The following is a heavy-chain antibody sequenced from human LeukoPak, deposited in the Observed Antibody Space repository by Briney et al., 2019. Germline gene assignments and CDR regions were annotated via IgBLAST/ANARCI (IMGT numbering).Heavy chain of an antibody. V-gene: IGHV3-23*01. CDR1: GFTFSSYA. CDR2: ISGSGGST. CDR3: AKVQNVAYCGGDCLGAAFDI. Sequence: PGGSLRLSCAASGFTFSSYAMSWVRQAPGKGLEWVSAISGSGGSTYYADSVKGRFTISRDNSKNTLYLQMNSLRAEDTAVYYCAKVQNVAYCGGDCLGAAFDIWGQGTMVTVSS. J-gene: IGHJ3*02. D-gene: IGHD2-21*02.